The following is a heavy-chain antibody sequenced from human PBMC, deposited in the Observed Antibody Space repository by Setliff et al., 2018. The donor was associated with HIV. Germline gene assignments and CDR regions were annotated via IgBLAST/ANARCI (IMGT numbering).Heavy chain of an antibody. Sequence: PGGSLRLSCATSGFTFSPYAIHWVRQTPGKGLEWISYISATGTIKYADSVKGRFTISRDNAKNTLYLQMNSLRAEDTGVYYCARLWSYDYVWGSYRPVDYWGRGTLVTVSS. CDR1: GFTFSPYA. V-gene: IGHV3-48*01. D-gene: IGHD3-16*02. J-gene: IGHJ4*02. CDR3: ARLWSYDYVWGSYRPVDY. CDR2: ISATGTI.